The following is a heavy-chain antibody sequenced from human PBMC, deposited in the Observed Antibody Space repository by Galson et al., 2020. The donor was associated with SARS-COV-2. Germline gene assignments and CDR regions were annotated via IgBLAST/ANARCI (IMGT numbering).Heavy chain of an antibody. CDR2: INHSGST. Sequence: SETLSLTCAVYGGSFSGYYWSWIRQPPGKGLEWIGEINHSGSTNYNPSLKSRVTISVDTSKNQFSLKLSSVTAADTAVYYCARGRFSSGWYGRQYYFDYWGQGTLVTVSS. CDR3: ARGRFSSGWYGRQYYFDY. J-gene: IGHJ4*02. V-gene: IGHV4-34*01. D-gene: IGHD6-19*01. CDR1: GGSFSGYY.